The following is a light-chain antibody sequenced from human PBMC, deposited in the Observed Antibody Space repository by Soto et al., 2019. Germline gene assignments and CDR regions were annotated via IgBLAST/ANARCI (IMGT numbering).Light chain of an antibody. CDR3: QSYDSSLRVV. V-gene: IGLV1-40*01. CDR2: GNF. Sequence: QSVLTQPPSVSGAPGQRVTISCTGTSSNIGAGYDVHWYQQLPGTAPKLLIYGNFNRPSGVPDRFSGSESGTSASLAITGLQAEDEADYYCQSYDSSLRVVFGGGTKLTVL. CDR1: SSNIGAGYD. J-gene: IGLJ3*02.